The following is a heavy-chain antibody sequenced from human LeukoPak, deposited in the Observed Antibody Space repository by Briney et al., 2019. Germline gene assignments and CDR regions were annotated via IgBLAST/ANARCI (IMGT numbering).Heavy chain of an antibody. CDR3: ARDYCSSTSCLFDY. CDR2: INPNSGDT. D-gene: IGHD2-2*01. CDR1: GYTFTGYH. J-gene: IGHJ4*02. V-gene: IGHV1-2*06. Sequence: ASVKVSCKASGYTFTGYHMHWVRQAPGQGLEWMGQINPNSGDTNYAQKFQGRVTMTRDTSISTAYMELSRLRSDDTAVYYCARDYCSSTSCLFDYWGRGTLVTVSS.